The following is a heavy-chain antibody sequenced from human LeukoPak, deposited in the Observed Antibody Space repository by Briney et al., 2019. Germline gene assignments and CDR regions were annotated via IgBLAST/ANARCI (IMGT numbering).Heavy chain of an antibody. CDR1: TFTFSTYW. CDR2: INGDGSTT. CDR3: ARGSGSYYAT. Sequence: PGGSLRLSCEASTFTFSTYWMHWVRQAPGKGLVWVSYINGDGSTTNYADSVKGRLTISRDNAKNTLYLQMNSLRAEDTAVYYFARGSGSYYATWGLGTLVTVSS. V-gene: IGHV3-74*01. D-gene: IGHD3-10*01. J-gene: IGHJ5*02.